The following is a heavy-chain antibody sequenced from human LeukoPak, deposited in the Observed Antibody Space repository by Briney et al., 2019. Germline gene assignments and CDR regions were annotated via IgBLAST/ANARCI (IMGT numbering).Heavy chain of an antibody. CDR3: AKALAAAGNPLLYDYYYYMDV. CDR1: GFTFSSYG. CDR2: IRYDGSNK. D-gene: IGHD6-13*01. J-gene: IGHJ6*03. V-gene: IGHV3-30*02. Sequence: GGSPRLSCAASGFTFSSYGMHWVRQAPGKGLEWVAFIRYDGSNKYYADSVKGRFTISRDNSKNTLYLQMNSLRGEDTAVYYCAKALAAAGNPLLYDYYYYMDVWGKGTTVTVSS.